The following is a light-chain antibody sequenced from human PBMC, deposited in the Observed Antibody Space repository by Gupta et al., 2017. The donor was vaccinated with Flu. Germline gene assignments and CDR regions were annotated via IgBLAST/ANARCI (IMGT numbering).Light chain of an antibody. V-gene: IGKV2-30*01. CDR3: MQGAHWPWA. CDR2: QVS. CDR1: KNLVYSDGNTY. J-gene: IGKJ1*01. Sequence: ISCTSTKNLVYSDGNTYLHWFQQKPGQSPRRLIYQVSYRDSGVPDRFSGSGSGTDFTLKISRVEAEDVGIYFCMQGAHWPWAFGQGTKVEIK.